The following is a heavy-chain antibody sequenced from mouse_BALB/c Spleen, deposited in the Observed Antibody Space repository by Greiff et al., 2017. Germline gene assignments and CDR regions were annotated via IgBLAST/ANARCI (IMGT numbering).Heavy chain of an antibody. Sequence: QVQLKQSGAELVRPGTSVKVSCKASGYAFTNYLIEWVKQRPGQGLEWIGVINPGSGGTNYNEKFKGKATLTADKSSSTAYMQLSSLTSDDSAVYFCVRDGNYACMYYWGQGTPVTASS. CDR3: VRDGNYACMYY. J-gene: IGHJ4*01. V-gene: IGHV1-54*01. D-gene: IGHD2-1*01. CDR2: INPGSGGT. CDR1: GYAFTNYL.